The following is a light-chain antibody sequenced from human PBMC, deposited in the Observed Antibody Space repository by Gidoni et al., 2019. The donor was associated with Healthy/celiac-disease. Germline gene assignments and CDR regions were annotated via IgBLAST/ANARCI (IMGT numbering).Light chain of an antibody. CDR3: QQYDNLPPYT. Sequence: DIHMIQSPSSLSASVGDRVTITCQASQDISNYLNWYQQKPGKAPKLLIYDASNLETGVPSRFSGSGSGTDFTFTISSLQPEDIATYYCQQYDNLPPYTFGQGTKLEIK. V-gene: IGKV1-33*01. CDR1: QDISNY. J-gene: IGKJ2*01. CDR2: DAS.